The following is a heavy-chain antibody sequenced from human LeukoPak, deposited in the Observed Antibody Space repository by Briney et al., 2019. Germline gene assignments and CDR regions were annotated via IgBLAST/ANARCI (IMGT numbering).Heavy chain of an antibody. CDR2: IYYSGST. D-gene: IGHD3-9*01. CDR3: ARAQYYDILTGYSYWFDP. J-gene: IGHJ5*02. Sequence: SETLSLTCTVSGGSISSYYWSWIRQPPGKGLEGIGYIYYSGSTNYNPSLKSRVTISVDTSKNQFSLKLSSVTAADTAVYYCARAQYYDILTGYSYWFDPWGQGTLVTVSS. CDR1: GGSISSYY. V-gene: IGHV4-59*08.